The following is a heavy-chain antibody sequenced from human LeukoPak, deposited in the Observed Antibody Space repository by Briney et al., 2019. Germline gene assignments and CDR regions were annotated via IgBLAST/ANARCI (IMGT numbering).Heavy chain of an antibody. J-gene: IGHJ4*02. CDR2: ISSDGNTQ. CDR1: GFTFSSYA. Sequence: PGGSLRLSCAASGFTFSSYAMHWVRQAPGKGLEWAAVISSDGNTQYYADSVEGRFTISRDNSKSTLYLQMNGLRAEDTAVYYCARGDDYYDSSGYEDWGQGTLVTVSS. V-gene: IGHV3-30-3*01. CDR3: ARGDDYYDSSGYED. D-gene: IGHD3-22*01.